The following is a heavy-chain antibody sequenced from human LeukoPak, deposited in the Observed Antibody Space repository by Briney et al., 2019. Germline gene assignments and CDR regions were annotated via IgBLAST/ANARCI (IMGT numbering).Heavy chain of an antibody. V-gene: IGHV3-74*01. Sequence: PGGSLRLSCAASGFTFSSYWMHWVRQAPGKGLVWVSRINSDGSSTSYADSVKGRFTISRDNAKNTLYLQMNSLRAEDTAVYYCARAPSRLRFIDYWGQGTLVTVSS. D-gene: IGHD3-16*01. J-gene: IGHJ4*02. CDR1: GFTFSSYW. CDR2: INSDGSST. CDR3: ARAPSRLRFIDY.